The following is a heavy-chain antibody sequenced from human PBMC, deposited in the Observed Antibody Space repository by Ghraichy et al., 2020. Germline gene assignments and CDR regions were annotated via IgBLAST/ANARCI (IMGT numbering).Heavy chain of an antibody. CDR2: ISSSSSYI. CDR1: GFTFSSYS. D-gene: IGHD3-9*01. Sequence: GGSLRLSCAASGFTFSSYSMNWVRQAPGKGLEWVSSISSSSSYIYYADSVKGRFTISRDNAKNSLYLQMNSLRAEDTAVYYCARDRGLEGGIYYDILTGYYVPLNWGQGTLVTVSS. CDR3: ARDRGLEGGIYYDILTGYYVPLN. V-gene: IGHV3-21*01. J-gene: IGHJ4*02.